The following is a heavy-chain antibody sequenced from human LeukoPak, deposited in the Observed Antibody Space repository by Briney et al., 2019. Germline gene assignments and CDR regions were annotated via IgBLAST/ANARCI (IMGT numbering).Heavy chain of an antibody. CDR1: GFTFSSYW. CDR3: ARDSWSGDGGRTYYFDY. J-gene: IGHJ4*02. CDR2: IKQDGSEK. V-gene: IGHV3-7*01. Sequence: PGGSLRLSCAASGFTFSSYWMSWVRQAPGKGLELVANIKQDGSEKYYVDSVKGRFTISRDNAKNSLYLQMNSLRAEDTAVYYCARDSWSGDGGRTYYFDYWGQGALVTVSS. D-gene: IGHD3-3*01.